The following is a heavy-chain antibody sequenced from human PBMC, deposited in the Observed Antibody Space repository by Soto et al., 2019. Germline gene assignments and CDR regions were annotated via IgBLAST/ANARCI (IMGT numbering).Heavy chain of an antibody. CDR3: ARDRQGSAYYDGMDV. CDR1: GYTFVDYY. CDR2: INPNTGGS. Sequence: QVQLVQSGAEVKKPGASVKVACKASGYTFVDYYVNWLRQAPGQGPEWMGWINPNTGGSTDAQSFQGRVTMTSDPSISTVYMELTSLRSDDTAVYFCARDRQGSAYYDGMDVWGQGTTVNVSS. D-gene: IGHD3-16*01. J-gene: IGHJ6*02. V-gene: IGHV1-2*02.